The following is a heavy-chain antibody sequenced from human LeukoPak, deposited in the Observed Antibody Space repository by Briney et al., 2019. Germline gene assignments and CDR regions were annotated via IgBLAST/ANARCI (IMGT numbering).Heavy chain of an antibody. J-gene: IGHJ4*02. CDR2: IRFDGSNK. D-gene: IGHD4/OR15-4a*01. CDR3: ARRAGAYSHPYDY. V-gene: IGHV3-30*02. Sequence: GGFLRLSCAASGFTFSSYGMHWVRQAPGKGLEWVAFIRFDGSNKYYTDSVRGRFTISTDNSKNTLYLQMNSLRAEDTAVYYCARRAGAYSHPYDYWGQGTLVTVSS. CDR1: GFTFSSYG.